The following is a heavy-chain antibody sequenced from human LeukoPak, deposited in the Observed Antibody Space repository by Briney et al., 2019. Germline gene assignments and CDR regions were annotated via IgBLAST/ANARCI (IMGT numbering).Heavy chain of an antibody. J-gene: IGHJ6*02. CDR2: INPNSGGT. CDR3: ASGEPAAMSYYYGMDV. V-gene: IGHV1-2*02. CDR1: GYTFTGYY. Sequence: ASVKVSCKASGYTFTGYYMHWVRQAPGQGLEWMGWINPNSGGTNYAQKFQGRVTMTRDTSISTAYMELSRLRSDDTAVYYCASGEPAAMSYYYGMDVWGQGTTVTVSS. D-gene: IGHD2-2*01.